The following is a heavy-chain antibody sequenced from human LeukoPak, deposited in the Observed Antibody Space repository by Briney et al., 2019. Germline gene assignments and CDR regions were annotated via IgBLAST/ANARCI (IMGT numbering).Heavy chain of an antibody. Sequence: PGGSLRLSCAASGSSFSNYGMYWVRQAPGKGLEWVAFIRYDGTDKYYGDSVKGRFTISRDNSKNTVYLQMNSLRPEDTAVYYCAKDLGRDYWGQGTLVTVSS. V-gene: IGHV3-30*02. CDR1: GSSFSNYG. CDR2: IRYDGTDK. CDR3: AKDLGRDY. D-gene: IGHD3-16*01. J-gene: IGHJ4*02.